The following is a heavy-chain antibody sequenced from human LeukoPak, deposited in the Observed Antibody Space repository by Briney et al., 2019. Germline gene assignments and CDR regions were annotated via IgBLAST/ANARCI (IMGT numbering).Heavy chain of an antibody. CDR2: ISSSGGTI. J-gene: IGHJ4*02. CDR3: TRDAGTRLKYSFGYGDY. CDR1: GFTFSSYA. Sequence: PGGSLRLSCAASGFTFSSYAVSWVRQAPGKGLEWVSYISSSGGTIYYADSVKGRFTISRDNAKNSLYLQMNSLRAEDTAIYYCTRDAGTRLKYSFGYGDYWGQGALVTVSS. V-gene: IGHV3-48*03. D-gene: IGHD5-18*01.